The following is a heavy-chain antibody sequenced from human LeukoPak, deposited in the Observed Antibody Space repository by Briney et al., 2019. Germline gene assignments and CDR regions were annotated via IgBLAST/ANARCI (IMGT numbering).Heavy chain of an antibody. CDR2: ISSSGSTI. D-gene: IGHD2-15*01. CDR3: AREAPCSGGSCYPNWFDP. J-gene: IGHJ5*02. Sequence: GGSLRLSCAASGFTFSSYEMNWVRQAPGKGLEWVSYISSSGSTIYYADSVKGRFTISRDNAKNSLYLQMNSLRAEDTAVYYCAREAPCSGGSCYPNWFDPWGQGTLVTVSS. CDR1: GFTFSSYE. V-gene: IGHV3-48*03.